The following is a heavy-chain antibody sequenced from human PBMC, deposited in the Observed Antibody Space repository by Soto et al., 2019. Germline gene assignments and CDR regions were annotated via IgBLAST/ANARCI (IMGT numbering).Heavy chain of an antibody. D-gene: IGHD3-16*01. CDR1: GGSFSGYY. J-gene: IGHJ6*03. V-gene: IGHV4-34*01. CDR3: ARGYTVGGNYYYMDV. CDR2: INHSGST. Sequence: SETLSLTCAVYGGSFSGYYWSWIRQPPGKGLEWIGEINHSGSTNYNPSLKSRVTISVDTSKNQFSLKLSSVTAADTAVYYCARGYTVGGNYYYMDVWGKGTKVTVSS.